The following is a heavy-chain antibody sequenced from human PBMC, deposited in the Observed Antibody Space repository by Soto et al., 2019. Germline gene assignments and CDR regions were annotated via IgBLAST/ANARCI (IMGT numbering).Heavy chain of an antibody. J-gene: IGHJ6*02. CDR2: ISYDGSNK. V-gene: IGHV3-30*03. CDR1: GFTFSSYG. Sequence: QVQLVESGGGVVQPGRSLRLSCAASGFTFSSYGMHWVRQAPGKGLEWVAVISYDGSNKYYADSVKGRFTISRDNSKNTLYLQMNSLRAEHTAVYYSATGPGYGMDVWGQGTTVTVSS. CDR3: ATGPGYGMDV.